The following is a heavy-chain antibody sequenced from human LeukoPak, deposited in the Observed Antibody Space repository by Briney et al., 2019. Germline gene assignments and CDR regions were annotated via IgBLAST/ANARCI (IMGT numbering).Heavy chain of an antibody. CDR3: AKWGDYDVLTGYYDPDY. CDR2: ITGSGGIT. D-gene: IGHD3-9*01. CDR1: GFTFSNYA. J-gene: IGHJ4*02. V-gene: IGHV3-23*01. Sequence: GGSLRLSCVASGFTFSNYAMSWARQAPGKGLEWVSAITGSGGITYYADSVKGRFTISRDNSKNTLYPQMNSLRAEDTAVYYCAKWGDYDVLTGYYDPDYWGQGTLVTVSS.